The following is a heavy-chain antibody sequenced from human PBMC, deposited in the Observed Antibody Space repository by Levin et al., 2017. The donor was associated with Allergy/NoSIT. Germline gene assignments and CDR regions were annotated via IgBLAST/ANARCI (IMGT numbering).Heavy chain of an antibody. CDR3: ARGRYGDLPYYYYYMDV. J-gene: IGHJ6*03. Sequence: PGESLKISCKGSGYSFTSYWIGWVRQMPGKGLEWMGIIYPGDSDTRYSPSFQGQVTISADKSISTAYLQWSSLKASDTAMYYCARGRYGDLPYYYYYMDVWGKGTTVTVSS. CDR1: GYSFTSYW. CDR2: IYPGDSDT. V-gene: IGHV5-51*01. D-gene: IGHD4-17*01.